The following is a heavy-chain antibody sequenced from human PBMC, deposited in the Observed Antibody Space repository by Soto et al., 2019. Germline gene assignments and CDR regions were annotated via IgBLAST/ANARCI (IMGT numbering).Heavy chain of an antibody. CDR2: IYPGDSDT. J-gene: IGHJ6*02. D-gene: IGHD6-6*01. CDR1: VYSFSSYW. CDR3: ARTRSFTLGFYYDGMDV. V-gene: IGHV5-51*01. Sequence: SLKISCQGSVYSFSSYWICWVRQMPGKDLEWMGIIYPGDSDTRYSPSFQGQVTISADKSLRTAYLQWTSLKASDTALYYCARTRSFTLGFYYDGMDVWGQGTTVTVSS.